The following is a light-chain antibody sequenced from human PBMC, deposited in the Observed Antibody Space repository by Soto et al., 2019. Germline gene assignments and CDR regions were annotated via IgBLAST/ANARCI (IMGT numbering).Light chain of an antibody. V-gene: IGKV1-17*01. CDR1: QDIRTD. CDR2: AAS. Sequence: DIQMTQSPSSLSASVGDRVTITCRASQDIRTDLGWYQQIPGKAPRRLIYAASSLQSGVPSRFSGSGSGTEFTLTISSLQPEDFACYYCLQHNVYPFSFGQGTKLDIK. CDR3: LQHNVYPFS. J-gene: IGKJ2*03.